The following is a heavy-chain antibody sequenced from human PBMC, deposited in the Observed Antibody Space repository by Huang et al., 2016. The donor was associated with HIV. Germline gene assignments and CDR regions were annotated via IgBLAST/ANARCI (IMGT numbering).Heavy chain of an antibody. V-gene: IGHV4-39*01. Sequence: QLQLQESGPGLVKPSETLSLTCTVSGGSIRRDNYYWGWIRQPPGKGLEWSGSIYYSGSTDYNPSLKSRVTITVDTSKNQFSLKMRSVTAADTAVYYCARLPGSITMIRGVITDPYWGQGTLVTVSS. D-gene: IGHD3-10*01. J-gene: IGHJ4*02. CDR1: GGSIRRDNYY. CDR3: ARLPGSITMIRGVITDPY. CDR2: IYYSGST.